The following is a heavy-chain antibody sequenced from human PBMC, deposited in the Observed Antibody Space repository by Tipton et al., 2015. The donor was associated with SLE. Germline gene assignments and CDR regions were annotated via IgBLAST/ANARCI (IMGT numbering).Heavy chain of an antibody. D-gene: IGHD5-18*01. Sequence: TLSLTCTVSGGSISSGSYYWSWIRQPAGKGLEWIGRIYTSGSTNYNPSLKSRVTISVDTSKNQFSLKLSSVTAADTAVYYCARDRVTSFDYWGQGTLVTVSS. V-gene: IGHV4-61*02. CDR2: IYTSGST. CDR3: ARDRVTSFDY. J-gene: IGHJ4*02. CDR1: GGSISSGSYY.